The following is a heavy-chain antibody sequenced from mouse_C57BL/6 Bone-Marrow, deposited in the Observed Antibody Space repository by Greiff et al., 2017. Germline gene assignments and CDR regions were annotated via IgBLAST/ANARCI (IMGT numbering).Heavy chain of an antibody. CDR2: IDPSDSYT. D-gene: IGHD2-1*01. V-gene: IGHV1-69*01. CDR1: GYTFTSYW. Sequence: QVQLQQSGAELVMPGASVKLSCKASGYTFTSYWMHWVKQRPGQGLEWIGEIDPSDSYTTYNQKFKGKSTLTVDKSSSTAYMQLLSLTSEDTAVYDCALYPYVMDYWGQGTSVTVAS. J-gene: IGHJ4*01. CDR3: ALYPYVMDY.